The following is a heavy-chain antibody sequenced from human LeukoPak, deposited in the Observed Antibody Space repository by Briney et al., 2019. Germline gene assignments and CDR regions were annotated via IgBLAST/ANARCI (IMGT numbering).Heavy chain of an antibody. Sequence: SVTVSCKASGASFITYAISWVRQAPGQGLEWMGGIIPIFSTANYARKFQGRVTMTRDTSTSTVYMELSSLRSEDTAMYYCAREYSNSQFDYWGQGTLVTVSS. D-gene: IGHD6-13*01. J-gene: IGHJ4*02. V-gene: IGHV1-69*05. CDR1: GASFITYA. CDR3: AREYSNSQFDY. CDR2: IIPIFSTA.